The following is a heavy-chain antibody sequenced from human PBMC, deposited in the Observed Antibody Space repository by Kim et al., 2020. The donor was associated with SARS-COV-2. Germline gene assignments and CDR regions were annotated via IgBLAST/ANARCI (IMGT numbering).Heavy chain of an antibody. V-gene: IGHV3-7*01. CDR3: ARDRWGAMDV. CDR2: LKEDGSEK. Sequence: GGSLRLSCGASGFSFSSYWMSWVRQAPGKGLEWVANLKEDGSEKYYVHSVKGRFTISRDNAKNSLYLQMNSLRAEDTAVYYCARDRWGAMDVWGQGTTVTVSS. D-gene: IGHD3-16*01. CDR1: GFSFSSYW. J-gene: IGHJ6*02.